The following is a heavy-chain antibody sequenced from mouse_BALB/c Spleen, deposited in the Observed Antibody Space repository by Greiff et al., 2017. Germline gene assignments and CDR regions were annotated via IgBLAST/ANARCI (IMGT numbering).Heavy chain of an antibody. CDR3: ARGNYDYDGFDY. J-gene: IGHJ2*01. V-gene: IGHV1-9*01. CDR2: ILPGSGST. CDR1: GYTFSSYW. Sequence: VQLQQSGAELMKPGASVKISCKATGYTFSSYWIEWVKQRPGHGLEWIGEILPGSGSTNYNEKFKGKATFTADTSSNTAYMQLSSLTSEDSAVYYCARGNYDYDGFDYWGQGTTLTVSS. D-gene: IGHD2-4*01.